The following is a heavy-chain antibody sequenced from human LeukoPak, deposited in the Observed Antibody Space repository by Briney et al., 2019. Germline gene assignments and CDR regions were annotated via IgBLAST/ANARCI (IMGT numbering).Heavy chain of an antibody. V-gene: IGHV3-23*01. CDR1: GFTFSSYA. Sequence: GGSLRLSCAASGFTFSSYAMSWVRQAPGKGLEWVSAISGSGGSTYYADSVKGRFTISRDNSKNTLYLQMNSLRAEDTAVYYCALEYYDFWSGYYTGPYFDYWGQRTLVTVSS. CDR2: ISGSGGST. CDR3: ALEYYDFWSGYYTGPYFDY. J-gene: IGHJ4*02. D-gene: IGHD3-3*01.